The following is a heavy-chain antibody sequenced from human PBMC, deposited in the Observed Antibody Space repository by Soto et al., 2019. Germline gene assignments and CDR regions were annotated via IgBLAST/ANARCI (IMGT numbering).Heavy chain of an antibody. J-gene: IGHJ4*02. CDR3: AKDQGSSWYEIDY. Sequence: EVQLLESGGGLVQPGGSLRLSCAASGFTFSNYAVTWVRQAPGKGLEWVSTISGSGGSTYYADSVKGRFIISRDNSKNTLYRPMNSLRAEETAVYYCAKDQGSSWYEIDYWGQGTLVTVSS. V-gene: IGHV3-23*01. CDR1: GFTFSNYA. CDR2: ISGSGGST. D-gene: IGHD6-13*01.